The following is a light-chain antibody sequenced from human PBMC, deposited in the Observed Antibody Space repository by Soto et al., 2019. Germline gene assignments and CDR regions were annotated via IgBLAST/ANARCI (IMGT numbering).Light chain of an antibody. CDR3: QQRSNWPLT. J-gene: IGKJ4*01. V-gene: IGKV3-11*01. CDR1: QNVYTN. CDR2: DSS. Sequence: EIVMTQSPATLSVSPGETATLSCRASQNVYTNLAWYQQKPGQAPRLLIYDSSNRATGIPARFSGSGSGTDFSLIISSLEPEDFAVYYCQQRSNWPLTFGGGTKGDIK.